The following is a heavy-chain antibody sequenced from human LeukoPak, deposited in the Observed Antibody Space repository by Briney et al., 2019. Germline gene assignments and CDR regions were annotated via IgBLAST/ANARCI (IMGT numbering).Heavy chain of an antibody. V-gene: IGHV4-4*02. CDR2: IYHTGST. Sequence: PSESLSLTCAVSGGSISSNNWWSWVRQPPGKGVEFIGEIYHTGSTNYNPSLKSRVTMSVDKSRNQFSLKLTSVTAADTAVYYCARDATGYSYGYYWGQGILVTVSS. CDR1: GGSISSNNW. CDR3: ARDATGYSYGYY. D-gene: IGHD5-18*01. J-gene: IGHJ4*02.